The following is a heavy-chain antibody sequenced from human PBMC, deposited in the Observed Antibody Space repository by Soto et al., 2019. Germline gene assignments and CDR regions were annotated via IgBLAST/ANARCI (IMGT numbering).Heavy chain of an antibody. CDR3: ARDLGGFPDY. Sequence: QVQLVQSGVEVKKPGASVKVSCKASGYIFTSYGISWVRQAPGQGLEWMGWISAHNGIRKYAQKLQGRVTMTTDTSTSTAYMELRSLRSDDTAVYYCARDLGGFPDYWGQGTLVTVSS. D-gene: IGHD5-12*01. J-gene: IGHJ4*02. CDR2: ISAHNGIR. V-gene: IGHV1-18*01. CDR1: GYIFTSYG.